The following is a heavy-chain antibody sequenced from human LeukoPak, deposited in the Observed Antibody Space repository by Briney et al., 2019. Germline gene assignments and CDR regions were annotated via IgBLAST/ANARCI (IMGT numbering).Heavy chain of an antibody. V-gene: IGHV3-21*01. CDR3: ARDLRRTTVTYDY. CDR2: ISSSSSYI. CDR1: GFTLSSYS. D-gene: IGHD4-17*01. Sequence: GGSLRLSCAASGFTLSSYSMNWVRQAPGKGLEWVSSISSSSSYIYYADSVKGRFTISRDNAKNSLYLQMNSLRAEDTAVYYCARDLRRTTVTYDYWGQGTWSPSPQ. J-gene: IGHJ4*02.